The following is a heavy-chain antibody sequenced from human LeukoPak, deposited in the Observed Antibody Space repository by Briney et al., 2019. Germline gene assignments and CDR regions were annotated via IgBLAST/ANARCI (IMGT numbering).Heavy chain of an antibody. CDR1: GFTFSIYA. CDR2: IYGSGRRT. V-gene: IGHV3-23*01. Sequence: PGGSLRLSCVASGFTFSIYAMSWVRQAPGKGLEWVSEIYGSGRRTYYADFLKGLFTISRDNSKNTVYLQMNSLRAEDTAVYYCVKEGTSAYFDSWGQGILVTVSS. CDR3: VKEGTSAYFDS. D-gene: IGHD2-2*01. J-gene: IGHJ4*02.